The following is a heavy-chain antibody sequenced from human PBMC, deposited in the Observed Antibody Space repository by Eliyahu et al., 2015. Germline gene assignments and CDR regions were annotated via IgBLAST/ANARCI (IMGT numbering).Heavy chain of an antibody. V-gene: IGHV3-9*01. J-gene: IGHJ4*02. Sequence: EVQLVESGGGLVQPGRSLRLSCAASGFXFDDYAMHWVRQAPGKGLEWVSGIXWNSGSIGYADSVKGRFTISRDNAKNSLYLQMNSLRAEDTALYYCAKDRFGGVIVILDYWGQGTLVTVSS. D-gene: IGHD3-16*02. CDR1: GFXFDDYA. CDR3: AKDRFGGVIVILDY. CDR2: IXWNSGSI.